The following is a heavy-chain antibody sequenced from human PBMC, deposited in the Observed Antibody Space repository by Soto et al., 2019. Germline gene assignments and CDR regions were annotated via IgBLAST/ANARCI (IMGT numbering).Heavy chain of an antibody. CDR3: ARVDGSSIDY. CDR2: INAHSGGT. CDR1: GFSFTGYY. D-gene: IGHD6-6*01. Sequence: ASVKVSCKASGFSFTGYYIHWLRQAPGQGLEWMGWINAHSGGTEYAQKFQGRVTMTRDTSISTAYMELSRLISDDTAVYYCARVDGSSIDYWGQGTLVTVSS. J-gene: IGHJ4*02. V-gene: IGHV1-2*02.